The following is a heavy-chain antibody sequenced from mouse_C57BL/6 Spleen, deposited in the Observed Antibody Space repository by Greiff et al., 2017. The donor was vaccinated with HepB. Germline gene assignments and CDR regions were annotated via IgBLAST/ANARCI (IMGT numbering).Heavy chain of an antibody. CDR3: AREDWVITTVVAPFDY. Sequence: DVQLQQSGPELVKPGASVKMSCKASGYTFTDYNMHWVKQSHGKSLEWIGYINPNNGGTSYNQKFKGKATLTVNKSSSTAYMELRSLTSEDSAVYYCAREDWVITTVVAPFDYWGQGTTLTVSS. D-gene: IGHD1-1*01. CDR1: GYTFTDYN. V-gene: IGHV1-22*01. J-gene: IGHJ2*01. CDR2: INPNNGGT.